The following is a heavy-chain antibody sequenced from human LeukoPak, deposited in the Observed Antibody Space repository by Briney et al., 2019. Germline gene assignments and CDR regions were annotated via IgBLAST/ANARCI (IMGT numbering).Heavy chain of an antibody. CDR1: GFTFTTYS. CDR3: ARVIKSGYYGGLAFDI. V-gene: IGHV3-21*01. J-gene: IGHJ3*02. D-gene: IGHD3-22*01. CDR2: ISTRDTFI. Sequence: PGGSLRLSCEASGFTFTTYSMTWVRQTPGEGLEWVSSISTRDTFINYADSVKGRFTISRDNAKNSLFLQMTSLRAEDTAMYYCARVIKSGYYGGLAFDIWGQGTMVTVSS.